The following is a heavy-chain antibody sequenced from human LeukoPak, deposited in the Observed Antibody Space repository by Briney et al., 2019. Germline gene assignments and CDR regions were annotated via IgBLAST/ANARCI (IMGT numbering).Heavy chain of an antibody. J-gene: IGHJ4*02. CDR1: GFTFSSYS. Sequence: GGSLRLSCAASGFTFSSYSMNRVRQAPGKGLEWVSIIYSGGSTDYADSVKGRFSISRDNSKNTLYLQMNSLRAEDTAVYYCAKDRDATMVRGIFDYWGQGTLVTVSS. CDR2: IYSGGST. V-gene: IGHV3-66*02. D-gene: IGHD3-10*01. CDR3: AKDRDATMVRGIFDY.